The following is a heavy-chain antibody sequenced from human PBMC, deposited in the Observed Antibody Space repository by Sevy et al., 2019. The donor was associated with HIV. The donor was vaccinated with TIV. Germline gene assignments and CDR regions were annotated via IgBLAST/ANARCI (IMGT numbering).Heavy chain of an antibody. D-gene: IGHD7-27*01. CDR2: ISGSGDYI. CDR3: ASQTGDQGNFFDY. CDR1: GFTFHYYN. Sequence: GGSLRLSCAASGFTFHYYNMNWVRQAPGKGLEWLSSISGSGDYIYYADSVEGRFTISRDNAKNSLYLQMNSLRAEDMAVYYCASQTGDQGNFFDYWGQGTLVTVSS. J-gene: IGHJ4*02. V-gene: IGHV3-21*01.